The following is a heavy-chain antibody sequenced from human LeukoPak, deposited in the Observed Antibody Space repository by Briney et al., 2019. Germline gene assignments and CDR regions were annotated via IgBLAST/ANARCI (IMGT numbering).Heavy chain of an antibody. D-gene: IGHD2-15*01. CDR2: INTSGGST. J-gene: IGHJ6*03. Sequence: PGGALRLSCAASGFTFSSYGMSWVRQAPGKGLEWVSAINTSGGSTYYADSVKGRFTISRDNSKNTLYLQMNSLRAEDTAIYYCAKNGDRGAYCSGGSCYPYFYYYMDVWGKGTTVIVSS. CDR3: AKNGDRGAYCSGGSCYPYFYYYMDV. V-gene: IGHV3-23*01. CDR1: GFTFSSYG.